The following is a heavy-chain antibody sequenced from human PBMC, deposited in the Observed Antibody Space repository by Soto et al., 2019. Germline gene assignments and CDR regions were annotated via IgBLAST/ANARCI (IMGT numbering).Heavy chain of an antibody. CDR1: GYTFTGHY. J-gene: IGHJ4*02. CDR2: IGPESGAT. CDR3: GRGRSGQIVVFF. D-gene: IGHD1-26*01. Sequence: ASVKVSCKASGYTFTGHYIHWVRQAPEQGPEWMGEIGPESGATGYAQKFQGRVTMTRDTSITTVYMELKNLSPDDTAVYYCGRGRSGQIVVFFWGQVTPVTVSS. V-gene: IGHV1-2*02.